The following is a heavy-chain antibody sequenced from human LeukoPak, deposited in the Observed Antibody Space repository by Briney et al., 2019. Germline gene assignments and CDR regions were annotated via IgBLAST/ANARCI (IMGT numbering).Heavy chain of an antibody. J-gene: IGHJ4*02. D-gene: IGHD3-10*01. CDR1: GFTFSTYG. CDR3: APSASRLWFGELTPFDY. CDR2: ISSDGGST. Sequence: GGSLRLSCSASGFTFSTYGMHWVRQAPGKGLEYVSAISSDGGSTYYADSVKGRFTISRDNSKNTLYLQMNSLRAEDTAVYHCAPSASRLWFGELTPFDYWGQGTLVTVSS. V-gene: IGHV3-64*04.